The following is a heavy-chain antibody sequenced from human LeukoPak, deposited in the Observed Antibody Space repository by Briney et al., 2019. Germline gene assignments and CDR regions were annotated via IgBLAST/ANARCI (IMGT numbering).Heavy chain of an antibody. V-gene: IGHV4-61*02. D-gene: IGHD3/OR15-3a*01. CDR3: ARETDWGDRDY. CDR1: GGSLSSGSYY. Sequence: SETLSLTCTVSGGSLSSGSYYWSWIRQRAGKGLEWIGRIYTSGSTNYNPSLKSRVTISVDTSKNQFSRKLSSVTAADTAVYYCARETDWGDRDYWGQGTLVTVSS. J-gene: IGHJ4*02. CDR2: IYTSGST.